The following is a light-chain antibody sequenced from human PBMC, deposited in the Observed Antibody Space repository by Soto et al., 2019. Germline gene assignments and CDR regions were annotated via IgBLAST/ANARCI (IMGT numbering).Light chain of an antibody. CDR2: GAS. J-gene: IGKJ1*01. V-gene: IGKV3-20*01. Sequence: EIVLTQSPGTLSLSPGETATLSCRPSQSISSSYLAWYQQRPGQAPRILIYGASSRDTGIPDRFSGSGSGTECTLTISRLEPEDFAVYYGQQYGSSSWTFGQGTKV. CDR1: QSISSSY. CDR3: QQYGSSSWT.